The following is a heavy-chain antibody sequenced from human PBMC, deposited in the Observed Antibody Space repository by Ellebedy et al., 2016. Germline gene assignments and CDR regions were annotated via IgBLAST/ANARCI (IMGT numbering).Heavy chain of an antibody. V-gene: IGHV3-11*04. CDR3: AISIDRGVINFYYYGMDV. Sequence: GESLKISXAASGFTFSDYYMSWIRQAPGRGLEWISYISSSGNSISYADSVTGRFTISRDNAKNSLFLQMNSLRAEDTAVYFCAISIDRGVINFYYYGMDVWGQGTTVTVSS. CDR1: GFTFSDYY. D-gene: IGHD3-10*01. CDR2: ISSSGNSI. J-gene: IGHJ6*02.